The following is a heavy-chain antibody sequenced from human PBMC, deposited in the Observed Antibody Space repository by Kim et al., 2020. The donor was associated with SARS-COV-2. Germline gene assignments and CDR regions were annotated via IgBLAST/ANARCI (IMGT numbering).Heavy chain of an antibody. D-gene: IGHD3-22*01. V-gene: IGHV3-21*04. Sequence: GGSLRLSCASSGFTFSSYSMNWVRQAPGKGLEWVSSISSSSSYIYYADSMKGRFTISRDNAKNSLYLQMNSLRAEDTAVYYCARDPNDYYDSSGYYPYYYYYGMDVWGQGTTVTVSS. J-gene: IGHJ6*02. CDR3: ARDPNDYYDSSGYYPYYYYYGMDV. CDR1: GFTFSSYS. CDR2: ISSSSSYI.